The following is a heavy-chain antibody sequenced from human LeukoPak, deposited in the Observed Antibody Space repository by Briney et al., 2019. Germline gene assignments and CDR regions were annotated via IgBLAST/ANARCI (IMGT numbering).Heavy chain of an antibody. CDR3: ARDGMVRGVIIWDAFDI. Sequence: GGSLRLSCAASGFTFSSYSMNWVRQAPGKGLEWVSYISSSSSTIYYADSVKGRFTISRDNAKNSLYLQMNSMRDEDTAVYYCARDGMVRGVIIWDAFDIWGQGTMVTVSS. J-gene: IGHJ3*02. CDR1: GFTFSSYS. V-gene: IGHV3-48*02. CDR2: ISSSSSTI. D-gene: IGHD3-10*01.